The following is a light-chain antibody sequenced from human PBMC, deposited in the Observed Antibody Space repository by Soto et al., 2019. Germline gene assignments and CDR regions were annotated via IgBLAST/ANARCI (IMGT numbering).Light chain of an antibody. CDR2: DAS. Sequence: DVQMTQSPPSLSASVGDRVVITCRANQSIANYLNWFQQKPGKAPRLLISDASDVEVGVPSRFSGSRSGTDFTLTMTSLQSEDFATYYGQQYEDVPLTCGGGTTVDI. CDR1: QSIANY. V-gene: IGKV1-33*01. CDR3: QQYEDVPLT. J-gene: IGKJ4*01.